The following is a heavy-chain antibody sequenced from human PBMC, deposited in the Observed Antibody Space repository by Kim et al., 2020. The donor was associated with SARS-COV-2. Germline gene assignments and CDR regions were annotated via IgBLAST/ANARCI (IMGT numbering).Heavy chain of an antibody. J-gene: IGHJ4*02. D-gene: IGHD6-19*01. Sequence: GGSLRLSCAASGFTFSSYSMNWVRQAPGKGLEWVSSISSSSSYIYYADSVKGRFTISRDNAKNSLYLQMNSLRAEDTAVYYCARDKGIAVAASSFDYWGQGTLVTVSS. CDR2: ISSSSSYI. CDR1: GFTFSSYS. CDR3: ARDKGIAVAASSFDY. V-gene: IGHV3-21*04.